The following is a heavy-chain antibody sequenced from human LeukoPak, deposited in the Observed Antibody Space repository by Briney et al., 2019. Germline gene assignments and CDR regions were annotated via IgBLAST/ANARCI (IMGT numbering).Heavy chain of an antibody. Sequence: GSLRLSCTTSGFIFSNYAVNWVRQAPGKGLEWIGEINHSGSTNYNPSLKSRVTISVDTSKNQFSLKLSSVTAADTAVYYCARGGSYLGHCDYSGQGTLVTVSS. V-gene: IGHV4-34*01. J-gene: IGHJ4*02. D-gene: IGHD1-26*01. CDR3: ARGGSYLGHCDY. CDR2: INHSGST. CDR1: GFIFSNYA.